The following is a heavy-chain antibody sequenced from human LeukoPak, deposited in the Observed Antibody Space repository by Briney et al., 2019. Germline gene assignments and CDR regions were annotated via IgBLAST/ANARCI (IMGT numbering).Heavy chain of an antibody. CDR2: ISYDGSNK. CDR3: AKDNDAYSIAAAGGDY. Sequence: GGSLRLSCAASGFTFSSYGMHWVRQAPGKGLEWVAVISYDGSNKYYADSVKGRFTISRDNSKNTLYLQMNSLRAEDTAVYYCAKDNDAYSIAAAGGDYWGQGTLVTVSS. J-gene: IGHJ4*02. CDR1: GFTFSSYG. V-gene: IGHV3-30*18. D-gene: IGHD6-13*01.